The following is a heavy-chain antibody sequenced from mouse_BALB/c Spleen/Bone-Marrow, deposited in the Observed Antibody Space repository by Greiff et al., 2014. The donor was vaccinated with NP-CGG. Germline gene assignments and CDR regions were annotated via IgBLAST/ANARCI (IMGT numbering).Heavy chain of an antibody. Sequence: QVQLKESGAELMKPGASVKISCKATGCTFSSYWIEWVKQRPGHGLEWIGEILPGSGSTNYNEKFKGKATFTADTSSNTAYMQLSSLTSEDSAVYYCAREDGLWYFDVWGAGTTVTVSS. CDR1: GCTFSSYW. J-gene: IGHJ1*01. D-gene: IGHD1-1*01. CDR2: ILPGSGST. V-gene: IGHV1-9*01. CDR3: AREDGLWYFDV.